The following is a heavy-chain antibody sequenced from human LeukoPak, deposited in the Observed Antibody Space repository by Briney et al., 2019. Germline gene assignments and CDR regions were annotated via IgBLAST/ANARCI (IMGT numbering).Heavy chain of an antibody. D-gene: IGHD1-1*01. J-gene: IGHJ6*03. CDR3: ARAVGTGLFYYYYMDV. CDR2: INTNTGNP. V-gene: IGHV7-4-1*02. CDR1: GYTFTSYG. Sequence: GASVKVSCKASGYTFTSYGISWVRQAPGQGLEWMGWINTNTGNPTYAQGFAGRFVFSLDTSVSTAYLQISSLKAEDTAVYYCARAVGTGLFYYYYMDVWGKGTTVTVSS.